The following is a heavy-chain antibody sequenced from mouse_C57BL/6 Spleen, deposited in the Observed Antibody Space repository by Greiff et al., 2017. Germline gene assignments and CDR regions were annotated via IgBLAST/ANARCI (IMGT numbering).Heavy chain of an antibody. CDR1: GYTFTDYE. J-gene: IGHJ1*03. V-gene: IGHV1-15*01. CDR2: IDPETGGT. CDR3: TKCNYYDSSYVGYIDV. D-gene: IGHD1-1*01. Sequence: QVQLQQSGAELVRPGASVTLSCKASGYTFTDYEMHWVKQTPVHGLEWIGAIDPETGGTAYNQKFKGKATLTADKSSSTAYMELRSLTSEASAVYYCTKCNYYDSSYVGYIDVWGTGTTVTVSS.